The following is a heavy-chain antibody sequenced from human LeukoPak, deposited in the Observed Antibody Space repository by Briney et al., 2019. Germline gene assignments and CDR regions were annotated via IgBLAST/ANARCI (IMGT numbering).Heavy chain of an antibody. V-gene: IGHV3-21*01. Sequence: GGSLRLSCAASGFTFSSYEMNWVRQAPGKGLEWVSSISSGTSFIYYADSVKGRFTISRDNAKNSLYLQMNSLRAEDTAVYYCAIIYLIVGATTFDYWGQGTLVTVSS. D-gene: IGHD1-26*01. CDR3: AIIYLIVGATTFDY. CDR1: GFTFSSYE. CDR2: ISSGTSFI. J-gene: IGHJ4*02.